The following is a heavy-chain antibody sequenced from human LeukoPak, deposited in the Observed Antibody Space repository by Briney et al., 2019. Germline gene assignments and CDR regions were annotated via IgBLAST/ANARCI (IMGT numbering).Heavy chain of an antibody. CDR1: GYSFTTYW. Sequence: GESLRISCRGSGYSFTTYWISWVRQMPGKGLEWMGRIDPSDSYTKDNPSFQGHVTISADKSISTAYLQWSSLKASDSAMYYCARRYSSDYYWDDWGQGTLVTVSS. J-gene: IGHJ4*02. CDR3: ARRYSSDYYWDD. V-gene: IGHV5-10-1*01. D-gene: IGHD6-25*01. CDR2: IDPSDSYT.